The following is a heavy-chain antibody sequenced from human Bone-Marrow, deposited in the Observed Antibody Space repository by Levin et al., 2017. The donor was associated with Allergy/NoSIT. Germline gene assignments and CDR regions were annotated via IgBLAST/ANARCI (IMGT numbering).Heavy chain of an antibody. CDR2: ISGDGSST. Sequence: QPGGSLRLSCEASGFTFSTYWMHWVRQVPGKGLVWVSRISGDGSSTTYADSVKGRFTISRDNARNTLYLQMSSLRAEDAAVYYCARALSVEYQNWFGPWGQGTLVTVSS. J-gene: IGHJ5*02. V-gene: IGHV3-74*01. CDR1: GFTFSTYW. CDR3: ARALSVEYQNWFGP. D-gene: IGHD2-2*01.